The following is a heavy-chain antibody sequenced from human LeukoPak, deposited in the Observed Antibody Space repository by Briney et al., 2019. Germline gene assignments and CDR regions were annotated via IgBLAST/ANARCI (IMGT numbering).Heavy chain of an antibody. CDR2: IYYSGST. J-gene: IGHJ3*02. CDR3: AGTYFCSSTSCYYAFDI. Sequence: GSLRLSCTASGFTFGDYAMSWIRQPPGKGLEWIGYIYYSGSTNYNPSLKSRVTISVDTSKNQFSLKLSSVTAADTAVYYCAGTYFCSSTSCYYAFDIWGQGTMVTVSS. CDR1: GFTFGDYA. V-gene: IGHV4-59*01. D-gene: IGHD2-2*01.